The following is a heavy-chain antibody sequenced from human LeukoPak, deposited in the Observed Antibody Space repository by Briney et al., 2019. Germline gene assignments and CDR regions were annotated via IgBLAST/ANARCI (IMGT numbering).Heavy chain of an antibody. V-gene: IGHV1-69*04. CDR3: ARDAMVRGVPI. CDR2: IIPILGIA. J-gene: IGHJ3*02. D-gene: IGHD3-10*01. CDR1: GGTFSSYA. Sequence: ASVKVSCKASGGTFSSYAISWVRQAPGQGLEWMGRIIPILGIANYAQKFQGRVTITADKSTSTAYMELSSLRSEDTAVYYCARDAMVRGVPIWGQGTVVTVSS.